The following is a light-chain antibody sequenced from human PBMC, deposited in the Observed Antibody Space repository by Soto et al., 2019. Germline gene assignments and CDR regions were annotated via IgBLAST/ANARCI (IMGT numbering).Light chain of an antibody. CDR3: GAWDNSLSAYV. Sequence: QSVLTQPPSVSAAPGQKVTISCSGRNSNIGNNYVSWYQQFPGTAPKLLIYENTKRPSGIPDRVSGSKSGTSATLDITGLQTGDEADYCCGAWDNSLSAYVFGPGTKLTVL. V-gene: IGLV1-51*02. CDR1: NSNIGNNY. CDR2: ENT. J-gene: IGLJ1*01.